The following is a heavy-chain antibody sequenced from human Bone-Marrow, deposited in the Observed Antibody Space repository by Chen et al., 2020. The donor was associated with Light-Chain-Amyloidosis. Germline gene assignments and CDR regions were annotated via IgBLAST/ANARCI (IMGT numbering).Heavy chain of an antibody. CDR2: INHSGST. Sequence: QVQLQQWGAGLLKPSETLSLTCAVYGGSFSGYYWSWIRQPPGKGLEWIGEINHSGSTNYNPSLKSRVTISVDTSKNQFSLKLSSVTAADTAVYYCARGLYDYVWGSYRHDWYFDLWGRGTLVTVSS. CDR1: GGSFSGYY. CDR3: ARGLYDYVWGSYRHDWYFDL. J-gene: IGHJ2*01. D-gene: IGHD3-16*02. V-gene: IGHV4-34*01.